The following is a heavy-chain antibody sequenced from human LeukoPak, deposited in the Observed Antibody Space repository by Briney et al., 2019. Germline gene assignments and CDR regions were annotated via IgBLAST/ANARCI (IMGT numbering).Heavy chain of an antibody. D-gene: IGHD3-22*01. J-gene: IGHJ4*02. CDR3: ARVPMIVVERSDDY. CDR1: GFTFSSYG. Sequence: GRSLRLSCAASGFTFSSYGMHWVRQAPGKGLEWVAFIRYDGSNKYYADSVKGRFTISRDNSKNTLYLQMNSLRAEDTAVYYCARVPMIVVERSDDYWGQGTLVTVSS. V-gene: IGHV3-30*02. CDR2: IRYDGSNK.